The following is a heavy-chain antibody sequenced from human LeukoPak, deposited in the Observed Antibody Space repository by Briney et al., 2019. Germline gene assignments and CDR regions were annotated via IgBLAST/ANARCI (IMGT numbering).Heavy chain of an antibody. CDR1: GYTLTELS. CDR2: FDPEDGET. V-gene: IGHV1-24*01. Sequence: ASVKVSCKVSGYTLTELSMHWVRQAPGKGLEWMGGFDPEDGETIYAQKFQGRVTMTEDTSTDTAYMELSSLRSEDTAVYYCARRTTYVWGSYRSTSPFDYWGQGTLVTVSS. J-gene: IGHJ4*02. D-gene: IGHD3-16*02. CDR3: ARRTTYVWGSYRSTSPFDY.